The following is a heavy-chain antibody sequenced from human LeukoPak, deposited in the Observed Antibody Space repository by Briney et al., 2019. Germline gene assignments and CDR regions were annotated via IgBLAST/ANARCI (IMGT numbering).Heavy chain of an antibody. D-gene: IGHD6-6*01. Sequence: SETLSLTCTSSGGSIINYYWTWIRQPPGKGLEWIGNIYYSGYTSYNPSLNSRVTISVDTSKNQFSLKLSSVTAADTAVYYCARDAGADRPFDNWGQGTLVTVSS. CDR2: IYYSGYT. CDR1: GGSIINYY. J-gene: IGHJ4*02. CDR3: ARDAGADRPFDN. V-gene: IGHV4-59*01.